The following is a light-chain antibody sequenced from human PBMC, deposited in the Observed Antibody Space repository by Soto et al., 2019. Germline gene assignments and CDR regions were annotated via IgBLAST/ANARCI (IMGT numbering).Light chain of an antibody. V-gene: IGLV2-8*01. CDR3: SSYAGSNNLV. J-gene: IGLJ2*01. Sequence: QSALTQPPSASGSPGQSVTISCTGTSCDVGGYNYVSWYQQRPGKAPKLMIYEVSKRPSGVPDRFSGSKSGNTASLTVSGLQAEDEAAYYCSSYAGSNNLVFGGGTKVTVL. CDR2: EVS. CDR1: SCDVGGYNY.